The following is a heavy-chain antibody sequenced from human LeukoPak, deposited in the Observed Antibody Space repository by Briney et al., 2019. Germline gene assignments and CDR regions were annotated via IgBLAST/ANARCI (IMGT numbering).Heavy chain of an antibody. D-gene: IGHD3-3*01. CDR1: GFMFSDYY. J-gene: IGHJ3*02. CDR2: ISNDSVDK. CDR3: ARRDWVSGAVRAFDI. V-gene: IGHV3-11*04. Sequence: PGGSLRLSCVGSGFMFSDYYMSWIRQAPGKGLEWVSYISNDSVDKYYVDSVRGRFTISRDNAKKSMYLQMIGLRVEDTAVYYCARRDWVSGAVRAFDIWGQGTMVTVSS.